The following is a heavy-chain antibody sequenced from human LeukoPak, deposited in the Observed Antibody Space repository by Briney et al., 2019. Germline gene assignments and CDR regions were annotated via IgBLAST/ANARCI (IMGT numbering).Heavy chain of an antibody. CDR1: GGSISSSSYY. J-gene: IGHJ4*02. CDR2: IYYSGST. Sequence: PSETLSLTCTVSGGSISSSSYYWGWIRQPPGKGLEWIGSIYYSGSTYYNPSLKSRVTISVDTSKDQFSLKLSSVTAADTAVYYCARGRPRIAAPFPYFDYWGQGTLVTVSS. V-gene: IGHV4-39*07. CDR3: ARGRPRIAAPFPYFDY. D-gene: IGHD6-6*01.